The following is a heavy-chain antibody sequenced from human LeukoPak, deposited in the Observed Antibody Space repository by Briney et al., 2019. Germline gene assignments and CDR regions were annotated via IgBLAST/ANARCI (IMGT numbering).Heavy chain of an antibody. CDR1: GGSISNSDYY. J-gene: IGHJ4*02. D-gene: IGHD3-3*01. V-gene: IGHV4-39*07. Sequence: SETLSLTCNVSGGSISNSDYYWGWIRQPPGKGLEYIGYIYYIGNTNYNPSLKSRVSMSIDTSKNQFSLKLISVTAADTAVYYCARLVPERFFQLNPEGYYDYWGQGTLVTVSS. CDR2: IYYIGNT. CDR3: ARLVPERFFQLNPEGYYDY.